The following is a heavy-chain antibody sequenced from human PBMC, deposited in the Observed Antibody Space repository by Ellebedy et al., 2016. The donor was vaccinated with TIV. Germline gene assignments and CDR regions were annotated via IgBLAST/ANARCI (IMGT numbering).Heavy chain of an antibody. V-gene: IGHV1-69*10. J-gene: IGHJ6*02. CDR2: IIPILGIA. Sequence: AASVKVSCKASGGTFSSYAISWVRQAPGQGLEWMGRIIPILGIANYAQNFKGRVTITADKSTSTAYMALRRLRSEDTAGYYSARTHFGGYYGMDVWGQGTTVTVSS. D-gene: IGHD3-16*01. CDR3: ARTHFGGYYGMDV. CDR1: GGTFSSYA.